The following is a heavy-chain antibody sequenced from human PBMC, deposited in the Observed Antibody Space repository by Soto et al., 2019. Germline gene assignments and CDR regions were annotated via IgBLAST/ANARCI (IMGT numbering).Heavy chain of an antibody. CDR1: GFTFSTYA. D-gene: IGHD6-6*01. V-gene: IGHV3-23*01. CDR2: ISGTGGST. Sequence: EVQLLESGGGLVQPGGSLRLSCAASGFTFSTYAMSWVRQAPGKGLEWVSAISGTGGSTYYADSVKGRFTISRDNSKNTLYLQMNILRAEDTAVYYCAKNWDTTSSSSSHWGQGTLGTVSS. J-gene: IGHJ4*02. CDR3: AKNWDTTSSSSSH.